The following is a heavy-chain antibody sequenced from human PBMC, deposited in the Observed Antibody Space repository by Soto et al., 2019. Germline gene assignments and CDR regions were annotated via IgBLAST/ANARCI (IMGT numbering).Heavy chain of an antibody. Sequence: GGSLRLSCVGSGFIFSSFTMTWVRQAPGMGLQYLASISKSSSLIYYADSVRGRFIISRDNSKDSVFLQMYSLRAEDTAMYYCVRGDDRVDWGQGTLVTVSS. CDR3: VRGDDRVD. D-gene: IGHD1-1*01. V-gene: IGHV3-21*01. CDR2: ISKSSSLI. J-gene: IGHJ4*02. CDR1: GFIFSSFT.